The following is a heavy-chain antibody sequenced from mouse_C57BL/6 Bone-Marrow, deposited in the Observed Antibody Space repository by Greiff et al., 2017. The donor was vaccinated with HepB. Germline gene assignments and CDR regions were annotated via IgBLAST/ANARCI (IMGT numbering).Heavy chain of an antibody. J-gene: IGHJ2*01. D-gene: IGHD1-1*01. Sequence: EVMLVESEGGLVQPGRSMKLSCTASGFTFSDYYMAWVRQVPGKGLEWVANINYDGSSTYYLDSLKSRFIISRDNAKNILYLQMSSLKSEDTATYYCARVHGSSDIDYWGQGTTLTVSS. CDR2: INYDGSST. V-gene: IGHV5-16*01. CDR1: GFTFSDYY. CDR3: ARVHGSSDIDY.